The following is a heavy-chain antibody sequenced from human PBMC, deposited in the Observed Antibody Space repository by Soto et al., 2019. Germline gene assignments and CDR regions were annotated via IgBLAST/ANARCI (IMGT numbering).Heavy chain of an antibody. D-gene: IGHD2-2*01. J-gene: IGHJ5*02. CDR2: IKTDGSVT. V-gene: IGHV3-74*01. CDR1: GFTFSSYW. Sequence: VGSLRLSCAASGFTFSSYWVHWVRQAPGKGLVWVSRIKTDGSVTNYADSVKGRFTISRDNAKNTLYLQMNSLRAEDTAVYYCTTHPWGSTSNWFDPWGQGTLVTVSS. CDR3: TTHPWGSTSNWFDP.